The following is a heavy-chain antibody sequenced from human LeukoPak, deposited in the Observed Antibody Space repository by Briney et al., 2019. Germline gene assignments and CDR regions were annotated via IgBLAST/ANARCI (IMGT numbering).Heavy chain of an antibody. J-gene: IGHJ4*02. D-gene: IGHD1-26*01. CDR1: GDSVSSKNAA. V-gene: IGHV6-1*01. CDR3: AREGVGVTMAH. Sequence: SQTLSLTCAISGDSVSSKNAAWTWIRQSPSRGLEWLGRTYYRSKWYNDYAGSVKGRITINADTSKNQFSLQLNSVTPEDTAVYYCAREGVGVTMAHWGQGTLVTVSS. CDR2: TYYRSKWYN.